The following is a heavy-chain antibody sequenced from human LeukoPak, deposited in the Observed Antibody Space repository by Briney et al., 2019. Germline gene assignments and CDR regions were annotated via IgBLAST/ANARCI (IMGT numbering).Heavy chain of an antibody. J-gene: IGHJ4*02. CDR2: IYTSGST. Sequence: SETLSLTCTVSGYSISSGYYWGWIRQPPGKGLEWIGRIYTSGSTNYNPSLKSRVTMSVDTSKNQFSLKLSSVTAADTAVYYCASSPDRITMVRGVIPPGPFDYWGQGTLVTVSS. CDR3: ASSPDRITMVRGVIPPGPFDY. V-gene: IGHV4-38-2*02. D-gene: IGHD3-10*01. CDR1: GYSISSGYY.